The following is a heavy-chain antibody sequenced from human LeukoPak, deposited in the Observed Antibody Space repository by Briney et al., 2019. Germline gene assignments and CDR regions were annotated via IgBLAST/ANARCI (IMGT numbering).Heavy chain of an antibody. CDR3: AGSFGDVKNF. V-gene: IGHV3-7*01. D-gene: IGHD3-10*01. CDR2: IKPDGSEK. J-gene: IGHJ4*01. CDR1: GFNFRDHW. Sequence: GGSLRLSCAGSGFNFRDHWMSWLRQAPEKGPEWVAHIKPDGSEKYYVDSVKGRFIISRDDARNSLSLQMNSLRAEDTAVYYCAGSFGDVKNFWGQGTLVTVSS.